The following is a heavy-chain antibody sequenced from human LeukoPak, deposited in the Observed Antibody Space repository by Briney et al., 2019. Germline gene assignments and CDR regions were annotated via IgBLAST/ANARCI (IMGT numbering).Heavy chain of an antibody. D-gene: IGHD4-11*01. CDR3: ARGPYSMDL. CDR2: INGDASST. V-gene: IGHV3-74*03. J-gene: IGHJ4*02. CDR1: GFILSSHW. Sequence: GGSLRLSCAASGFILSSHWMHWVRHGPGKGLVWVSRINGDASSTTYVDPVKGRFTISRDNAKNTLYLQMDSLRVEDTAVYYCARGPYSMDLWGQGTLVIVSS.